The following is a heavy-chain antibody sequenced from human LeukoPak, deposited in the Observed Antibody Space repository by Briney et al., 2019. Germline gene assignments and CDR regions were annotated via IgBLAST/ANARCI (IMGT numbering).Heavy chain of an antibody. CDR1: GFSFRSYA. D-gene: IGHD2-8*01. V-gene: IGHV3-64*02. CDR3: VRVFGGHTNGLDY. Sequence: PGGSLRLACAAFGFSFRSYAMHWVRQAPGKGLEFVSAISSDGSTPYYADSVKGRFTISRDNSKNTLYLQMGSLRAEDMAVYYCVRVFGGHTNGLDYWGQGTLVTVSS. CDR2: ISSDGSTP. J-gene: IGHJ4*02.